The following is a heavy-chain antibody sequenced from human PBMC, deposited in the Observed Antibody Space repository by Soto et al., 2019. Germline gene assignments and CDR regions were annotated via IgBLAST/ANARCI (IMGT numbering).Heavy chain of an antibody. CDR1: GYTFTSYA. CDR2: INAGNGKT. V-gene: IGHV1-3*01. Sequence: ASVKVSCKASGYTFTSYAMHWVRQAPGQRNERMGWINAGNGKTKYSQKFQGRVTITRDSSASTSYMELTSLRSQDTAVYSCARVFFVIFTCYPGDYYYYIDVWGKGSTVTVSS. CDR3: ARVFFVIFTCYPGDYYYYIDV. D-gene: IGHD3-9*01. J-gene: IGHJ6*03.